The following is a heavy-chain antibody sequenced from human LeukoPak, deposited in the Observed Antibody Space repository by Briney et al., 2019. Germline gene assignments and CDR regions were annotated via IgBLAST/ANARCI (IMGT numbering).Heavy chain of an antibody. CDR2: IYSGGST. Sequence: GGSLRLSCAASGFTFSSYSMNWVRQAPGKGLEWVSVIYSGGSTYYADSVKGRFTISRDNSKNTLYLQMNSLRAEDTAVYYCAREYVASFEDPGAFDIWGQGTMVTVSS. J-gene: IGHJ3*02. V-gene: IGHV3-66*01. D-gene: IGHD3-16*01. CDR1: GFTFSSYS. CDR3: AREYVASFEDPGAFDI.